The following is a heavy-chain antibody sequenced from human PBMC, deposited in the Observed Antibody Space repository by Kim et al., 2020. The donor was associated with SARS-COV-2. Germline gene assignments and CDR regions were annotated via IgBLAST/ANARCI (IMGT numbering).Heavy chain of an antibody. D-gene: IGHD3-9*01. CDR3: ASGDILTGSGVHYFDY. J-gene: IGHJ4*02. CDR1: GGSISSGGYY. Sequence: SETLSLTCTVSGGSISSGGYYWSWIRQHPGKGLEWIGYIYYSGSTYYNPSLKSRVTISVDTSKNQFSLKLSSVTAADTAVYYCASGDILTGSGVHYFDYWGQGTLVTVSS. V-gene: IGHV4-31*03. CDR2: IYYSGST.